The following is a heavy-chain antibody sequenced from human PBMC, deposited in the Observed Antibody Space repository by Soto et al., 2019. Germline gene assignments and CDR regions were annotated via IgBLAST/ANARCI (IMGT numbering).Heavy chain of an antibody. J-gene: IGHJ4*02. CDR3: AREEMATTSHRFDY. V-gene: IGHV1-69*13. D-gene: IGHD5-12*01. CDR1: GGTFSSYA. Sequence: SVKVSCKAFGGTFSSYAISWVRQAPGQGLEWMGGIIPIFGTANYAQKFQGRVTITADESTSTAYMELSSLRSEDTAVYYCAREEMATTSHRFDYWGQGTLVTVSS. CDR2: IIPIFGTA.